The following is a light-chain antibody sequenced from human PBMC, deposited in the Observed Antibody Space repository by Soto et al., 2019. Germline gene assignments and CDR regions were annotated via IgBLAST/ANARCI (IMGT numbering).Light chain of an antibody. J-gene: IGLJ1*01. CDR2: EVS. CDR1: SSDVGGYNY. CDR3: SSYAGSNNYV. V-gene: IGLV2-8*01. Sequence: QSALTQPPSASGSPGQSVTISCTGTSSDVGGYNYVSWYQQHPGKAPQLMIYEVSKRPSGVPDRFSGSKSGNTASLTVSGLQAEDEADYYCSSYAGSNNYVFVSGTKLTVL.